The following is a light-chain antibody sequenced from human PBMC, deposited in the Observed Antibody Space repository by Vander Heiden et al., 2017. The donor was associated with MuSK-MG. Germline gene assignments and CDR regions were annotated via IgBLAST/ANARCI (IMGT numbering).Light chain of an antibody. Sequence: EIVLTQSPATLSLSPGDRATLSCRASQSVSSYLAWYQQKPGQAPRLPIYDASNGATGIPARFSGSGSGTDFTLTISGLEPEDFAVYYCQQRSNWPPITFGQGTRLEIK. V-gene: IGKV3-11*01. CDR2: DAS. J-gene: IGKJ5*01. CDR3: QQRSNWPPIT. CDR1: QSVSSY.